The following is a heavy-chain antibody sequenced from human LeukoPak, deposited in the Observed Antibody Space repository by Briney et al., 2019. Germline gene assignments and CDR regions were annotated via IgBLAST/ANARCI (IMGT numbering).Heavy chain of an antibody. D-gene: IGHD1-1*01. V-gene: IGHV3-21*01. CDR1: GFTFSRNS. J-gene: IGHJ4*02. CDR3: ARRSYWNDVLDY. CDR2: ISSSSTYI. Sequence: GGSLRLSCAASGFTFSRNSMNWVRQAPGKGLELVSSISSSSTYIYYADSVKGRFTISRDNAKNSLYLQMNGLRAEDTAVYYCARRSYWNDVLDYWGQGTLVTVSS.